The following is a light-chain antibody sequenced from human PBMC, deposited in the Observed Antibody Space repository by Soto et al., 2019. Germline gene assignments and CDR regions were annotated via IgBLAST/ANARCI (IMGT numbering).Light chain of an antibody. V-gene: IGKV3-15*01. CDR2: GAS. CDR3: QQYNNWPPWT. Sequence: IVMTQYPATLSVSPGERATLSCRASQSVSSNLAWYQQKPGQAPRLLIYGASTRATGIPARFSGSGSGTEFTLTISSLQSEDFAVYYCQQYNNWPPWTFGRGTMVEIK. J-gene: IGKJ1*01. CDR1: QSVSSN.